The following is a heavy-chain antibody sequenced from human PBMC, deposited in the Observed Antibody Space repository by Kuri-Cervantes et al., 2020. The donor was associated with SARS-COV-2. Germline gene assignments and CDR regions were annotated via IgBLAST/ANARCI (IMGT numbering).Heavy chain of an antibody. D-gene: IGHD5-24*01. CDR3: AENRDGYKLAFDI. V-gene: IGHV3-21*05. CDR2: ISSSSSYI. J-gene: IGHJ3*02. CDR1: GFTFSSYE. Sequence: GESLKISCAASGFTFSSYEMNWVRQAPGKGLEWVSYISSSSSYIYYADSVKGRFTISRDNAKNSLYLQMNSLRAEDTAVYYCAENRDGYKLAFDIWGQGTMVTVSS.